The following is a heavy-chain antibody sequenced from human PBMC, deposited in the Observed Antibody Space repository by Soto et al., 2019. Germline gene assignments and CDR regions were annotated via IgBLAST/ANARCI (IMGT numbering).Heavy chain of an antibody. V-gene: IGHV1-69*01. D-gene: IGHD3-10*01. Sequence: QVQLVQSGAEVKKPGSSVKVSCKASGGTFSSYAISWVRQAPGQGLEWMGGIIPIFGTANYAQKFQGRVTITADESTSTAYMELSSLRSEHTAVYYCARGLYYYGSGSYLNFLGYWGQGTLVTVSS. CDR2: IIPIFGTA. CDR1: GGTFSSYA. CDR3: ARGLYYYGSGSYLNFLGY. J-gene: IGHJ4*02.